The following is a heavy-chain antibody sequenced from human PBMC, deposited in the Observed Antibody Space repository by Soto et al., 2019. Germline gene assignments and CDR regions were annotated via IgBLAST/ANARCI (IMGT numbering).Heavy chain of an antibody. J-gene: IGHJ6*02. CDR1: GFTFSSYA. V-gene: IGHV3-30-3*01. D-gene: IGHD3-3*01. CDR3: AREYYDFWSGCLSV. CDR2: ISYDGSNK. Sequence: QVQLVESGGGVVQPGRSLRLSCAASGFTFSSYAMHWVRQAPGKGLEWVAVISYDGSNKYYADSVKGRFTISRDNSKNTLYLQMNSLRAEDTAVYYCAREYYDFWSGCLSVWGQGTTVTVSS.